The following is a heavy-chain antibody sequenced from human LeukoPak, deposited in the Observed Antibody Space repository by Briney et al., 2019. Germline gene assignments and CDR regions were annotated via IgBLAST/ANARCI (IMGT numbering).Heavy chain of an antibody. CDR2: ISSSSSYI. J-gene: IGHJ6*03. Sequence: GGSLRLSCAASGFIFSSYSMNWVRQAPGKGLEWVSSISSSSSYIYYADSVKGRFTISRDNAKNSLYLQMNSLRAEDTAVYYCARVDSSSSDYYYYMDVWGKGTTVTVSS. CDR1: GFIFSSYS. D-gene: IGHD6-6*01. V-gene: IGHV3-21*01. CDR3: ARVDSSSSDYYYYMDV.